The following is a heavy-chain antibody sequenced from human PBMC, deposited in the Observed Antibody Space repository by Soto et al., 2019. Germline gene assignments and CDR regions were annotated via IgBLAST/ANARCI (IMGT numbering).Heavy chain of an antibody. V-gene: IGHV4-4*07. CDR3: ARDQGVVVTADNWFDP. CDR2: IFSSGST. J-gene: IGHJ5*02. CDR1: GGSITDYS. D-gene: IGHD2-21*02. Sequence: PSETLSLTCTVSGGSITDYSWVWRRQPAGKGLEWIGRIFSSGSTNYNPSLKGRITMSLDTSKNQFSLKLNSATATDTAVYFCARDQGVVVTADNWFDPWGQGILVTVSS.